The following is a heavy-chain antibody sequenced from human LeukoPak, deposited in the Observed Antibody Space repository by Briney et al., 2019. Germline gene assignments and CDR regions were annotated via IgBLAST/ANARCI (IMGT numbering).Heavy chain of an antibody. Sequence: SETLSLSCTVSGGSISSYYWSWIRQPPGKGLEWIGYIYYSGSTNYNPSLKSRVTISVDTSKNQFSLKLSSVTAADTAVYYCARAISVAGTSDAFDIWGQGTMVTVSS. V-gene: IGHV4-59*12. CDR2: IYYSGST. CDR3: ARAISVAGTSDAFDI. D-gene: IGHD6-19*01. J-gene: IGHJ3*02. CDR1: GGSISSYY.